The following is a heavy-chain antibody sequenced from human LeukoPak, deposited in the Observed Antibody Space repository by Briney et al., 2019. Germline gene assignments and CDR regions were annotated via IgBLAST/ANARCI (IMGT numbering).Heavy chain of an antibody. CDR3: ARVSRYYDFWSGYQTAAYYYYGMDV. D-gene: IGHD3-3*01. CDR2: INHSGST. V-gene: IGHV4-34*01. Sequence: SETLSLTCAVYGGSFSGYYWSWIRQPPGKGLGWIGEINHSGSTNYNPSLKSRVTISVGTSKNQFSLKLSSVTAADTAVYYCARVSRYYDFWSGYQTAAYYYYGMDVWGQGTTVTVSS. CDR1: GGSFSGYY. J-gene: IGHJ6*02.